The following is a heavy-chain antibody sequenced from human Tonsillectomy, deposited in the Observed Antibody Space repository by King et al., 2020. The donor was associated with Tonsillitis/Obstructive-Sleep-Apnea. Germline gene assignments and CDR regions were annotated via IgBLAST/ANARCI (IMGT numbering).Heavy chain of an antibody. CDR1: GGSISNYY. CDR2: IYYSGST. D-gene: IGHD2-21*01. CDR3: AREGEGCGGDCYGMDV. V-gene: IGHV4-59*01. Sequence: VQLQESGPGLVKPSETLSLTCTVSGGSISNYYWSWIRQPPGKGLEWIGYIYYSGSTNYNPSLKSRVTISVDTSKNQFSLKLSSVTAADTAVYYCAREGEGCGGDCYGMDVWGQGTMVTDSS. J-gene: IGHJ6*02.